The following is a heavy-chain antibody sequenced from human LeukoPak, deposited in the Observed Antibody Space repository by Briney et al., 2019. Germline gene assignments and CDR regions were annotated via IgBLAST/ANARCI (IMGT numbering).Heavy chain of an antibody. J-gene: IGHJ3*02. CDR3: ARRDIVVVPETGAFDI. D-gene: IGHD2-2*01. Sequence: SQTLSLTCTVSGGSISSGGYYWSWIRQPPGKGLEWIGYIYHSGNTYYNPSLKSRVTISVDRSKNQFSLKLSSVTAADTAVYYCARRDIVVVPETGAFDIWGQGTMVTVSS. CDR2: IYHSGNT. CDR1: GGSISSGGYY. V-gene: IGHV4-30-2*01.